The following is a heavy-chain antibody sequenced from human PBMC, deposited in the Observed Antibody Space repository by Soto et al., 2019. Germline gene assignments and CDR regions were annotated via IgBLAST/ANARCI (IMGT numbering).Heavy chain of an antibody. D-gene: IGHD3-22*01. CDR2: IYTSGST. CDR3: ARDYRRPYYYDSSDYYFDY. CDR1: GGSISSYY. V-gene: IGHV4-4*07. Sequence: SETLSLTCTVSGGSISSYYWSWIRQPAGKGLEWIGRIYTSGSTNYNPSLKSRVTMSVDTSKNQFSLKLSSVTAADTAVYYCARDYRRPYYYDSSDYYFDYWGQGTLVTVSS. J-gene: IGHJ4*02.